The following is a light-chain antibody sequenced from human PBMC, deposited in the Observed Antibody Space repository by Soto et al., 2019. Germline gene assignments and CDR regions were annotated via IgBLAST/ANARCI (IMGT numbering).Light chain of an antibody. CDR3: QQYGSSPTWT. CDR1: QSVSNNY. Sequence: ESVLTQSPGTLSLSPGERATLSCRASQSVSNNYLAWYQQKPGQAPRLLIYGASTRATGIPDRFSGSGSGTLFTFTISRLESVDSAVYYCQQYGSSPTWTFCQGTVVEIK. J-gene: IGKJ1*01. CDR2: GAS. V-gene: IGKV3-20*01.